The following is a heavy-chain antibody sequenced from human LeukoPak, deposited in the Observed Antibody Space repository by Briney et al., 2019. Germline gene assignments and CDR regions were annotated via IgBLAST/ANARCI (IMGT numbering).Heavy chain of an antibody. D-gene: IGHD3-22*01. CDR3: ARAQNYYDSSGYNY. CDR1: GFTFDDYA. Sequence: PGGSLRLSCAASGFTFDDYAMHWVRQAPGKGLEWVSGISWNSGSIGYADSVKGRFTISRDNAKNSLYLQMNSLRAEDTAVYYCARAQNYYDSSGYNYWGQGTLVTVSS. V-gene: IGHV3-9*01. CDR2: ISWNSGSI. J-gene: IGHJ4*02.